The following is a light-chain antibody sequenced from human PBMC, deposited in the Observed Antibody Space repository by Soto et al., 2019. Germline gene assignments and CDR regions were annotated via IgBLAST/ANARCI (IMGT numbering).Light chain of an antibody. CDR3: QQYNHYSGLT. CDR1: QGFSRW. J-gene: IGKJ4*01. V-gene: IGKV1-5*01. Sequence: DIQMTHSPSSLPESEGDGVPITCGASQGFSRWLAWYQQKPGKAPKLLIYDASSLESGVPSRFSGSGSGTEFTLTISSLQPDDFATYYCQQYNHYSGLTFGGGTKVEIK. CDR2: DAS.